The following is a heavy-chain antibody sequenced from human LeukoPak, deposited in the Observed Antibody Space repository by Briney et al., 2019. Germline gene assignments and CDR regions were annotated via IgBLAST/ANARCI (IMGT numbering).Heavy chain of an antibody. CDR2: ISSRGSII. D-gene: IGHD3-22*01. CDR1: GFTFSDYH. J-gene: IGHJ4*02. CDR3: ARWSGGFFFDSSGYDY. V-gene: IGHV3-11*04. Sequence: GGSLRLSCAASGFTFSDYHMSWIRQAPGKGLEWVSYISSRGSIIYYADSVKGRFTISRDNVKNSLYLQMNSLRAEDTAVYYCARWSGGFFFDSSGYDYWGQGTLVTVSS.